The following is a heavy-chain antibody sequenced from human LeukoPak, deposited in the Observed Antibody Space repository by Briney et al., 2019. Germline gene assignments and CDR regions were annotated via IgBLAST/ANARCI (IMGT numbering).Heavy chain of an antibody. D-gene: IGHD1-26*01. Sequence: ASVKVSCKASGYTFTSYGISWVRQAPGQGLEWMGWISAYNGNTNYAQKLQGRVTITTDTSTSTAYMELRSLRSDDTAVYYCVGELVGATTSNYYYYMDVWGKGTTVTVSS. V-gene: IGHV1-18*01. CDR2: ISAYNGNT. CDR3: VGELVGATTSNYYYYMDV. J-gene: IGHJ6*03. CDR1: GYTFTSYG.